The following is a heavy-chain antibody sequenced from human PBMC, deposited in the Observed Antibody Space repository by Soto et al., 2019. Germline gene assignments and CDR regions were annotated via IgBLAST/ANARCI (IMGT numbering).Heavy chain of an antibody. CDR2: IYYSGST. V-gene: IGHV4-31*03. Sequence: SETLSLTCTVSGGSISSGGYYWSWIRQHPGKGLEWIGYIYYSGSTYYNPSLKSRVTISVDTSKNQFSLKLSSVTAADTAVYYCAGYDFWSGSSYIFDPWGQGTLVTSPQ. CDR3: AGYDFWSGSSYIFDP. J-gene: IGHJ5*02. CDR1: GGSISSGGYY. D-gene: IGHD3-3*01.